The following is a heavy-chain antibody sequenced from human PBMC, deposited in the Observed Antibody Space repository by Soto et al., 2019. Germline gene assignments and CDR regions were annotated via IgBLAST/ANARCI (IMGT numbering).Heavy chain of an antibody. CDR1: GFIFEDFA. CDR2: ISWNSATL. V-gene: IGHV3-9*01. CDR3: AKDVGSYYYDTSAYLYDY. Sequence: GGSLRLSCVGSGFIFEDFAMNWVRQVPGKGLEWVSGISWNSATLAYADSVKGRFIVSRDNAKNILYLQMNSLRAEDAALYYCAKDVGSYYYDTSAYLYDYWGQGTLVTVSS. J-gene: IGHJ4*02. D-gene: IGHD3-22*01.